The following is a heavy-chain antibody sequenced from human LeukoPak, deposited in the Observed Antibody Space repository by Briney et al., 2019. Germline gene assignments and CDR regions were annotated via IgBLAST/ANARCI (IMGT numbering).Heavy chain of an antibody. CDR1: AFTFSRNS. D-gene: IGHD4-17*01. CDR3: ALQGAATVTQSYYYYYGMDV. J-gene: IGHJ6*02. CDR2: ISSSSSYI. Sequence: PGGSLSLSCAASAFTFSRNSMNCVRHAPGKGLEWVSSISSSSSYIYYAYSVKGRFTISRDNAKNLLYLQMNSLGAEDTAVYYCALQGAATVTQSYYYYYGMDVWGQGTTVTVFS. V-gene: IGHV3-21*06.